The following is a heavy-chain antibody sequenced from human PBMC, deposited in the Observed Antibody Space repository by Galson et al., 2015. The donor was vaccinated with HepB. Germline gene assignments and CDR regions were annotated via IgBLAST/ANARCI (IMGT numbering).Heavy chain of an antibody. CDR3: ARDLYYFGSSGYYHHYYYYYGMDV. V-gene: IGHV1-46*01. CDR1: GYTFTSYY. CDR2: INPSGGST. J-gene: IGHJ6*02. Sequence: SVKVSCKASGYTFTSYYMHWVRQAPGQGLEWMGIINPSGGSTSYAQKFQGRVTMTRDTSTSTVYMELSSLRSEDTAVYYCARDLYYFGSSGYYHHYYYYYGMDVWGQGTTVTVSS. D-gene: IGHD3-22*01.